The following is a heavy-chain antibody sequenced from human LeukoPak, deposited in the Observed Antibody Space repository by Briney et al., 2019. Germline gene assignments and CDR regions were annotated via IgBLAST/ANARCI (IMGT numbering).Heavy chain of an antibody. J-gene: IGHJ1*01. CDR3: AKWGEAAYSSGWYDG. CDR1: GFTFSSYA. D-gene: IGHD6-19*01. V-gene: IGHV3-23*01. CDR2: INGSGGST. Sequence: QPGGSLRLSCAASGFTFSSYAMSWVRQAPGKGLEWVSAINGSGGSTYYADSVKGRFTISRDNSKNTLYLQMNSLRAEDTAVYYCAKWGEAAYSSGWYDGWGQGTLVTASS.